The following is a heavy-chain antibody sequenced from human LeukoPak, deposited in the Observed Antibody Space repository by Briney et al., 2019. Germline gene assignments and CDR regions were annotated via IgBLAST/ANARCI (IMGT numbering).Heavy chain of an antibody. CDR2: ISGSGGST. J-gene: IGHJ4*02. CDR3: AKDTGYYYDSSNYMY. Sequence: GGSLRLSCAASGFTFSSYGMSWVRQAPGKGLEWVSAISGSGGSTYYADSVKGRFTISRDNSKNTLYLQMNSLRAEDTALYYCAKDTGYYYDSSNYMYWGQGTLVTVSS. D-gene: IGHD3-22*01. V-gene: IGHV3-23*01. CDR1: GFTFSSYG.